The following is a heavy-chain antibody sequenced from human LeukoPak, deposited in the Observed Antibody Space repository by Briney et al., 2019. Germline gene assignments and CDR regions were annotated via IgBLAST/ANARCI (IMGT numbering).Heavy chain of an antibody. Sequence: SDTLSLTCTVSGGSISTHYWSWIRQPPGKGLEWIGYSYCSGSTNYNPSLKSRVTISVDTSKNQFSLKLSSVTAADTAVYYCARHSSGWYEHYWGQGTLVTVSS. CDR1: GGSISTHY. CDR2: SYCSGST. V-gene: IGHV4-59*08. J-gene: IGHJ4*02. CDR3: ARHSSGWYEHY. D-gene: IGHD6-19*01.